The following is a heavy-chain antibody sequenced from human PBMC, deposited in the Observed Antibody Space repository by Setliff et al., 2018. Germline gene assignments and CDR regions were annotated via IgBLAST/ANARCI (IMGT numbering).Heavy chain of an antibody. V-gene: IGHV4-61*02. D-gene: IGHD1-26*01. J-gene: IGHJ5*02. CDR2: IYSSGST. CDR3: ARGAPGWELLSWFDP. CDR1: GGSISSGSYY. Sequence: SETLSLTCTVSGGSISSGSYYWSWIRQPAGKGLEWIGRIYSSGSTKYNPSLKSRVTTSGDTSKNQFSLKLSSVTAADTAVYYCARGAPGWELLSWFDPWGQGRLVTVSS.